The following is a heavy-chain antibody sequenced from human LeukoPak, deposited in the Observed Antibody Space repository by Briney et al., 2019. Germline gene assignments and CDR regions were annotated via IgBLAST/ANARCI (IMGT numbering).Heavy chain of an antibody. V-gene: IGHV3-53*01. D-gene: IGHD5-18*01. CDR2: IYGDGRT. J-gene: IGHJ4*02. CDR1: GITVSNNY. CDR3: ARVRSDTSGWSHFDN. Sequence: PGGSLSLSCAASGITVSNNYMSWVRQAPGKGLEGASIIYGDGRTYYADSVKGRFTISRDNSKNTLYLQMNSLRPEDTAVYYCARVRSDTSGWSHFDNWGPGALGTVSS.